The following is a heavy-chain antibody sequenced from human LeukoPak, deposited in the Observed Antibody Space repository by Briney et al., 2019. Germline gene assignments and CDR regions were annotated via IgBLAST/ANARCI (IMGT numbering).Heavy chain of an antibody. Sequence: GGSLRLSCAASGFTFSSYGMHWVRQAPGKGLEWVAVISYDGSNKYYADSVKGRFTISRDNSKNTLYLQMNSLRAEDTAIYYCAKKYRSVQFFYMDVWGEGTTVTISS. D-gene: IGHD2-2*01. CDR2: ISYDGSNK. CDR3: AKKYRSVQFFYMDV. V-gene: IGHV3-33*05. CDR1: GFTFSSYG. J-gene: IGHJ6*03.